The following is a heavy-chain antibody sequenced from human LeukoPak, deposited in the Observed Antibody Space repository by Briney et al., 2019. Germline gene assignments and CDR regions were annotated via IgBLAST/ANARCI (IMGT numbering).Heavy chain of an antibody. Sequence: KCGESLKISCKGSGYSFISYWITWVRQMPGKGLEWMGRIDPSDSYTNYWPSFQGHVSISADKSISTAYLQWSSLKASDTAMYYCASSPSSSGYSDYGYNYYWGQGTLVTVSS. V-gene: IGHV5-10-1*01. CDR1: GYSFISYW. D-gene: IGHD5-12*01. CDR3: ASSPSSSGYSDYGYNYY. J-gene: IGHJ4*02. CDR2: IDPSDSYT.